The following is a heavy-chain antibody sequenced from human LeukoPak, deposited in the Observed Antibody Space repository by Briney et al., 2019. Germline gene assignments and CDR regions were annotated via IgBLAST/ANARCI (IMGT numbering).Heavy chain of an antibody. CDR3: ARLYFVRWFDP. J-gene: IGHJ5*02. CDR2: IYYSGST. Sequence: KPSETLSLTCTVSGGSTSNSSYFWGWIRQPPGKGLEWIGSIYYSGSTYYSPSLKSRVTISVDTSKNQFSLKLNSVTAADTAVYFCARLYFVRWFDPWGQGILVTVSS. V-gene: IGHV4-39*01. D-gene: IGHD3-10*01. CDR1: GGSTSNSSYF.